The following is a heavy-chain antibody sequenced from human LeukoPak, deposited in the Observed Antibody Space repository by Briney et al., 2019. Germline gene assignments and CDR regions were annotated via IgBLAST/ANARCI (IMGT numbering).Heavy chain of an antibody. V-gene: IGHV3-53*01. CDR3: ARLDSSAYYSEY. Sequence: GGSLRLSCAASGFTVSSSYMGWVRQAPGKGLEWVSVIYSGGSTYYADSVKGRFTISRDNSKNTPYLQMNSLRAEDTAVYYCARLDSSAYYSEYWGQGTLVTVSS. CDR1: GFTVSSSY. J-gene: IGHJ4*02. D-gene: IGHD3-22*01. CDR2: IYSGGST.